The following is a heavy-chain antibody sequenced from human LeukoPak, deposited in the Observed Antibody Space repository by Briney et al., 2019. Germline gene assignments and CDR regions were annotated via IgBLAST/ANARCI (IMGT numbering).Heavy chain of an antibody. D-gene: IGHD3-3*01. CDR3: ARDQFYDFWSGHYRPSMDV. CDR1: GFTFSSYS. CDR2: ISSSGSDT. J-gene: IGHJ6*03. Sequence: GGSLRLSCAASGFTFSSYSMNWVRQAPGKGLEWVSSISSSGSDTFYADSVEGRFTISRDNASNSLFLQMNSLRAEDTAIYYCARDQFYDFWSGHYRPSMDVWGKGTPVTVSS. V-gene: IGHV3-21*06.